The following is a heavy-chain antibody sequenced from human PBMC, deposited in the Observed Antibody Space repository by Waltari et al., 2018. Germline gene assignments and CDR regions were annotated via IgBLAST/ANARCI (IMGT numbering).Heavy chain of an antibody. J-gene: IGHJ6*03. CDR2: FNRRTGGR. Sequence: QVQLLQSGPEVRQPGASVKVSCKTSGYIFSDYYLHWVRQAPGQGLDWVGWFNRRTGGRAAAKKFQGRVSMTWDRTISTVYMEVSRLRADDTGVYHCARGWGSGMYYDYFYMDVWGKGTTVTVSS. D-gene: IGHD1-26*01. CDR1: GYIFSDYY. CDR3: ARGWGSGMYYDYFYMDV. V-gene: IGHV1-2*02.